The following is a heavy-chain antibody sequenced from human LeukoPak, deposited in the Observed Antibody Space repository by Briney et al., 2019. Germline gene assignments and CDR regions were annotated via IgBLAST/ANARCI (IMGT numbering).Heavy chain of an antibody. J-gene: IGHJ4*02. D-gene: IGHD1/OR15-1a*01. V-gene: IGHV4-34*01. Sequence: SETLSLTCAVYGESFNAYYWNWIRQPPGKGLEWIGEIDDSGSTNYNPSLKSRVTISLDKSKNQFSLKLTSVTAADTAVYYCARVSGLNNFDSWGQGSLVTVSS. CDR3: ARVSGLNNFDS. CDR1: GESFNAYY. CDR2: IDDSGST.